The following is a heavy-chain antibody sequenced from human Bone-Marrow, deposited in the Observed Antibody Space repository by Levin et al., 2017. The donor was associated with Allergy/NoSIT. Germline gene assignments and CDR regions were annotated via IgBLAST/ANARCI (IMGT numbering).Heavy chain of an antibody. CDR2: VSAEGHT. V-gene: IGHV3-53*01. D-gene: IGHD3-10*01. CDR1: GFIVSNGF. CDR3: ANQRGDY. J-gene: IGHJ4*02. Sequence: GGSLRLSCAASGFIVSNGFMSWVRQAPGKGLEWVSVVSAEGHTYYVDSVKGRFTISRDISKNTLYLQMNSVRVEDTAIYYCANQRGDYWGQGTQVTVSS.